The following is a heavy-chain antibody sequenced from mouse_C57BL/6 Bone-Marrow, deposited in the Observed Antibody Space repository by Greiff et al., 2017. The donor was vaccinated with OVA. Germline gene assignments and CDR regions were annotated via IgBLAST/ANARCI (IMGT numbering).Heavy chain of an antibody. Sequence: LVESGPELVKPGASVKISCKASGYSFTDYNMNWVKQSNGKSLEWIGVINPNYGTTSYNQKFKGKATLTVDQSSSTAYMQLNSLTSEDSAVYYCARNSNYVGPDAMDYWGQGTSVTVSS. D-gene: IGHD2-5*01. V-gene: IGHV1-39*01. CDR3: ARNSNYVGPDAMDY. CDR1: GYSFTDYN. CDR2: INPNYGTT. J-gene: IGHJ4*01.